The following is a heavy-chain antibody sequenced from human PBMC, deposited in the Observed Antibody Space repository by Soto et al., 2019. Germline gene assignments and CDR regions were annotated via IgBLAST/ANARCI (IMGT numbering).Heavy chain of an antibody. CDR2: VVVGSGYT. CDR3: TAPTVTTTEYYYGAEV. Sequence: SVKVSCKSFGFTSSRPAVQWVRQALGQRLEWIGWVVVGSGYTNYAQKFQERVTISTDMPTSTVYMELSSLRSDDTGVYYCTAPTVTTTEYYYGAEVLGQGTTVNVSS. CDR1: GFTSSRPA. D-gene: IGHD4-17*01. V-gene: IGHV1-58*01. J-gene: IGHJ6*01.